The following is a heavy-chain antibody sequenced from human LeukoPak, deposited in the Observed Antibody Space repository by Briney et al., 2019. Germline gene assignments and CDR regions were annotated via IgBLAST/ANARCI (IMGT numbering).Heavy chain of an antibody. CDR3: ARHFLRGGFDS. D-gene: IGHD5-12*01. CDR2: IYETGHT. J-gene: IGHJ4*02. V-gene: IGHV4-59*08. Sequence: PSETLSPTCTVSGGSINNYYWSWIRQPPGKGLEWIAYIYETGHTGYNPSLKTRVTISLDTSKNQFSLKLNSVTAADTAVYYCARHFLRGGFDSWGQGTLVAVSS. CDR1: GGSINNYY.